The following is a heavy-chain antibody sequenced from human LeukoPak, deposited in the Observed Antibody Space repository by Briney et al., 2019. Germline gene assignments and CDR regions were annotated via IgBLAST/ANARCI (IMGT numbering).Heavy chain of an antibody. CDR3: ARYQETAPSTLHEKPYYASSGYYFHFNY. J-gene: IGHJ4*02. V-gene: IGHV1-18*01. CDR2: ISAHRGST. Sequence: ASVKLSCTASGYTFTSYGVSWVRQAPGQGLEWISWISAHRGSTNYAQKVKGRVTMTTDTATSTPYMELKSLRAEDTAVYYCARYQETAPSTLHEKPYYASSGYYFHFNYWGQGTLVTVSS. D-gene: IGHD3-22*01. CDR1: GYTFTSYG.